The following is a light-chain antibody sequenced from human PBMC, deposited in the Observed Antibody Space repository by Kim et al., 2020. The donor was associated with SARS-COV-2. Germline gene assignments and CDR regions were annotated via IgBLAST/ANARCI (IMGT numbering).Light chain of an antibody. CDR1: SSDVGGYNY. Sequence: GQPVTMSCTGTSSDVGGYNYVSWYQQHPGKAPKLMIYEVSKRPSGVPDRFSGSKSGNTASLTVSGLQAEDEADYYCSSYAGSNNLVFGGGTQLTVL. CDR3: SSYAGSNNLV. J-gene: IGLJ2*01. CDR2: EVS. V-gene: IGLV2-8*01.